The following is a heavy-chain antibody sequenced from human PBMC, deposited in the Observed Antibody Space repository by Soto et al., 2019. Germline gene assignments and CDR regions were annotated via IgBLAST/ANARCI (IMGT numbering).Heavy chain of an antibody. CDR2: IYHSGST. J-gene: IGHJ5*02. CDR1: GNSISSGYY. CDR3: ARDLGAFGVVITLDP. D-gene: IGHD3-3*01. Sequence: SETLSLTCAVFGNSISSGYYWGWIRQPPGKGLEWIGSIYHSGSTYYNPSLKSRVTISLDTSKNQFSLKLSSVTAADTAVYYCARDLGAFGVVITLDPWGQGTLVTVSS. V-gene: IGHV4-38-2*02.